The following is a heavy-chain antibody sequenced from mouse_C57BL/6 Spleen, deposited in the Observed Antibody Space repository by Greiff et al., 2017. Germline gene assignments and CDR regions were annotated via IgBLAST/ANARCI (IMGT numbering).Heavy chain of an antibody. CDR1: GFTFSSYG. Sequence: EVQGLESGGDLVKPGASLKLSCAASGFTFSSYGMSWVRQTPDKRLEWVATISSGGSYTNYQDSVKGRFTISRDKAKNTLYLQMSRLKSEDTAMYYCARTGGNYFDYWGQGTTLTVSS. D-gene: IGHD2-14*01. CDR2: ISSGGSYT. V-gene: IGHV5-6*01. J-gene: IGHJ2*01. CDR3: ARTGGNYFDY.